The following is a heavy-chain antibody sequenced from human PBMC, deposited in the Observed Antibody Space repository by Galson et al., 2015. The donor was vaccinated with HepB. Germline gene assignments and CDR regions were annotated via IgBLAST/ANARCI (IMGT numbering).Heavy chain of an antibody. V-gene: IGHV3-48*02. CDR3: ARGSTTVKDYYYGMDV. D-gene: IGHD4-17*01. CDR2: NSSSSSTI. Sequence: SLRLSCAASGFTFSSSSMNWVRPAPGKGLEWLSYNSSSSSTIYYADSVKGRFTISRDNAKNSLYLQMNSLRDEDTAVYYCARGSTTVKDYYYGMDVWGQGTTVTVSS. CDR1: GFTFSSSS. J-gene: IGHJ6*01.